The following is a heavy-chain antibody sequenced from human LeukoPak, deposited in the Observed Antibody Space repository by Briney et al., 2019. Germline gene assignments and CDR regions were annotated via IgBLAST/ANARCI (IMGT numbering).Heavy chain of an antibody. CDR1: GYTLTELS. J-gene: IGHJ4*02. Sequence: ASVKVSCKVSGYTLTELSMHWVRQAPGKGLEWMGGFDPEDGETIYAQKFQGRVTMTEDTSTDTAYMELSSLKSEDTAVYYCARASFWSDKIPIDYWGQGTLVTVSS. CDR2: FDPEDGET. CDR3: ARASFWSDKIPIDY. D-gene: IGHD3-3*01. V-gene: IGHV1-24*01.